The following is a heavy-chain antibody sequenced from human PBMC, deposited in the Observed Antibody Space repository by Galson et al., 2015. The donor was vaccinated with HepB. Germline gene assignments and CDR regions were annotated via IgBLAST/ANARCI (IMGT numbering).Heavy chain of an antibody. D-gene: IGHD2-2*01. CDR2: IYYSGST. CDR1: GGSISSYY. CDR3: ARQTLRVPTSLFDY. Sequence: ETLSLTCTVSGGSISSYYWSWLRQPPGKGLEWIGYIYYSGSTNYNPSLKSRVTISVDTSKNQFSLKLSSVTAADTAVYYCARQTLRVPTSLFDYWGQGTLVTVSS. J-gene: IGHJ4*02. V-gene: IGHV4-59*08.